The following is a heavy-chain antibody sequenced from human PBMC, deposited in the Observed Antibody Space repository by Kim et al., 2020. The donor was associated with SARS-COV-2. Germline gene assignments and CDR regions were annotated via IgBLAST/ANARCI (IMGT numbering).Heavy chain of an antibody. CDR3: ARVDYGDYVKGYYFDY. J-gene: IGHJ4*02. V-gene: IGHV6-1*01. Sequence: SVKSRLTINPDTSKNQFALQLNSVTPEDTAVYYCARVDYGDYVKGYYFDYWGQGTLVTVSS. D-gene: IGHD4-17*01.